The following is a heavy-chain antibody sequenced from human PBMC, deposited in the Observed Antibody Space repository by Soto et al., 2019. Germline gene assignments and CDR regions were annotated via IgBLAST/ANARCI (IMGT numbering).Heavy chain of an antibody. CDR3: AKASYDFWSGFYPGYYYYYVMDV. CDR2: ISGSGGST. J-gene: IGHJ6*02. CDR1: GFTFSSYA. D-gene: IGHD3-3*01. V-gene: IGHV3-23*01. Sequence: PGGSLRLSCAASGFTFSSYAMSWVRQAPGKGLEWVSAISGSGGSTYYADSVKGRFTISRDNSKNTLYLQMNSLRAEDTAVYYCAKASYDFWSGFYPGYYYYYVMDVCGQGTTVPVSS.